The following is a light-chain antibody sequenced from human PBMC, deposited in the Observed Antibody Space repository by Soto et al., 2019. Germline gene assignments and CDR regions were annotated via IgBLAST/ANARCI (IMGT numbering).Light chain of an antibody. CDR1: TSDVGGYNY. Sequence: QSALTQPASVSGSPGQSITISCTGTTSDVGGYNYVSWYQHHPGKAPKLMIYEVSNRPSGVSNRFSGSKSGNTASLTISGLQAEEEADYHCSSYTSSSTLLFGGGTKVTVL. J-gene: IGLJ2*01. CDR3: SSYTSSSTLL. CDR2: EVS. V-gene: IGLV2-14*01.